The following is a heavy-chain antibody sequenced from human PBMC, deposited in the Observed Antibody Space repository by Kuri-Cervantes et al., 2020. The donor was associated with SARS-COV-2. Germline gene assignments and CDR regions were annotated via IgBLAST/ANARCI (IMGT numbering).Heavy chain of an antibody. V-gene: IGHV4-39*01. CDR1: GCSIISSGNY. CDR2: IYYTGST. CDR3: ARHPLITLKEGWFDP. J-gene: IGHJ5*02. D-gene: IGHD3-22*01. Sequence: ESLKISCSVSGCSIISSGNYWDWIRQPPGKGLEWVGSIYYTGSTSYNPSLKSRVTISVDTSKNQFSLRLSSVTAADTAVYYCARHPLITLKEGWFDPWGQGTLVTVSS.